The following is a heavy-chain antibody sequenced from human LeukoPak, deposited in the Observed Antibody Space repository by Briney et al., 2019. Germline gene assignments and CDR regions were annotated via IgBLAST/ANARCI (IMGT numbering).Heavy chain of an antibody. CDR2: IYSGST. J-gene: IGHJ4*02. D-gene: IGHD2-2*01. CDR1: GYSISSGYY. V-gene: IGHV4-38-2*01. Sequence: SETLSLTCAVSGYSISSGYYWGWIGQPPGKGLEWIGSIYSGSTYNNPSLKSRVTISVDTSKNQFSLKLSSVTAADTAVYYCARIYCSSTTCYPDNWGQGTLVAVSS. CDR3: ARIYCSSTTCYPDN.